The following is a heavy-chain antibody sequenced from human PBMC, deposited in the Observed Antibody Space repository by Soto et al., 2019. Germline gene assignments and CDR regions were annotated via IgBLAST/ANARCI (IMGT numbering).Heavy chain of an antibody. D-gene: IGHD2-21*02. CDR1: GDSISSVTSC. J-gene: IGHJ6*02. Sequence: SETLSLTCTVSGDSISSVTSCWSWIRQSPDKGLEWIGYMYNTGSTICNPSLKSRVTISVDTSKNQFSLKLNSVTAADTAVYYCARDLWGYCGADCYPLDVWGQGTTVTVSS. V-gene: IGHV4-61*01. CDR2: MYNTGST. CDR3: ARDLWGYCGADCYPLDV.